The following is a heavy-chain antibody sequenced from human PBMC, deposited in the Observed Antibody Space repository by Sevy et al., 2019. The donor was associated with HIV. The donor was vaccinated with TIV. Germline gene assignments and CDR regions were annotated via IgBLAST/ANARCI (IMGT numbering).Heavy chain of an antibody. Sequence: GESLKISCAASGFTFSSYGMHWVRQAPGKGLEWVAVIWYDGSNKYYADSVKGRFTISRDNSKNTLYLQMNSLRAEDTAVYYCARDGATIAANYDAFDIWGQGTMVTVSS. CDR2: IWYDGSNK. J-gene: IGHJ3*02. CDR1: GFTFSSYG. D-gene: IGHD6-13*01. CDR3: ARDGATIAANYDAFDI. V-gene: IGHV3-33*01.